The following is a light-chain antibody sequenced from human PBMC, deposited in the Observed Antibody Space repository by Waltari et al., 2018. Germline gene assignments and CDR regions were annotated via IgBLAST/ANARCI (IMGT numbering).Light chain of an antibody. CDR2: QVS. Sequence: QSALTQPASVSGSPGQSITIPCTGTSSDVGAYNYVSWYQRHPGKAPKIMIYQVSNRPSGVSNRLSGSKSGNTASLTISGLQAEDEGDYYCSSYTTSGTFVFGGGTKLTVL. J-gene: IGLJ2*01. CDR3: SSYTTSGTFV. CDR1: SSDVGAYNY. V-gene: IGLV2-14*01.